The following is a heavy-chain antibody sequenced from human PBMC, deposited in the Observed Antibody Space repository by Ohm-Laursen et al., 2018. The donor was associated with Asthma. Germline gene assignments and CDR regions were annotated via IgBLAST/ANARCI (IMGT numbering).Heavy chain of an antibody. J-gene: IGHJ4*02. V-gene: IGHV3-30-3*01. CDR2: GGSYYDGGLK. CDR1: GFTFRSYA. D-gene: IGHD3-10*01. CDR3: ARDQVLLWFGELEIDY. Sequence: SLRLSCAASGFTFRSYAMHWVRQAPGKGLEWVAVGGSYYDGGLKYYADSVNGRFTVSRDDSKNTLYLQMNSLRPDDTAVYYCARDQVLLWFGELEIDYWGQGTLVTVSS.